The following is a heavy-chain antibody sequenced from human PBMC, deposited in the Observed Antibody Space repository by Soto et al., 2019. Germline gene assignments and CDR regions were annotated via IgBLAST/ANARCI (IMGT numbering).Heavy chain of an antibody. Sequence: QVQLQESGPGLVKPSRTLSLTCTVSGVSINSGGYYWTWIRQRPGKGLEWIAYIHYSGSTYYNPSLKSRLTVSLDTSKNVFSLNLNSVTAADTAVYFCARGLDGGYTYDYDNWGQGTLVTVSS. D-gene: IGHD5-18*01. CDR1: GVSINSGGYY. J-gene: IGHJ4*02. V-gene: IGHV4-31*03. CDR3: ARGLDGGYTYDYDN. CDR2: IHYSGST.